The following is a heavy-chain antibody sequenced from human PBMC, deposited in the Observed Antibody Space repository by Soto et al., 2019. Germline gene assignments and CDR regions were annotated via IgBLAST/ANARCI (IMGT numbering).Heavy chain of an antibody. D-gene: IGHD4-17*01. Sequence: PGGSLRLSCATSGFTFSGFDMDWVRQSPGKGLEWVSSIHRASTYIYYADSVRGRFTISRDNAKSSLYLQMNSLTVEDTAVYYCARRAVTTYHFFDYWGQGALVTVSS. CDR1: GFTFSGFD. CDR2: IHRASTYI. V-gene: IGHV3-21*06. J-gene: IGHJ4*02. CDR3: ARRAVTTYHFFDY.